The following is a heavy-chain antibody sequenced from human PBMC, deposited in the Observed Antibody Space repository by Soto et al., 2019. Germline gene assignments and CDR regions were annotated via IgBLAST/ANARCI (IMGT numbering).Heavy chain of an antibody. Sequence: QITLKESGPMLVKPTETLTLTCTFSGFSLSTRGVAVGWIRQPPGKALEWLALIYWDDDKRYTPSLECRVTISKDTSKNQVVLTLTSLDPVHPATYYCAHRPLPYSHYFDYWGQGALVTVSS. V-gene: IGHV2-5*02. J-gene: IGHJ4*02. CDR1: GFSLSTRGVA. CDR3: AHRPLPYSHYFDY. D-gene: IGHD4-4*01. CDR2: IYWDDDK.